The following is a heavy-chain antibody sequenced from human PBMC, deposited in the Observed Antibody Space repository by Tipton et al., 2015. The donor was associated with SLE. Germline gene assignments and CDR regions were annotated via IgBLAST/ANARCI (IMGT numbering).Heavy chain of an antibody. CDR3: AREPAYGGYFDY. CDR1: GDSVSSNSAA. CDR2: TYYRSKWHD. Sequence: PGLVKPSQTLSLTCAISGDSVSSNSAAWNWIRQSPSRGLEWLGRTYYRSKWHDDYAESVKSRIDINPDTSKNQFSLHLNPVTPEDTAVYYCAREPAYGGYFDYWGQGTLVTVSS. V-gene: IGHV6-1*01. J-gene: IGHJ4*02. D-gene: IGHD4-23*01.